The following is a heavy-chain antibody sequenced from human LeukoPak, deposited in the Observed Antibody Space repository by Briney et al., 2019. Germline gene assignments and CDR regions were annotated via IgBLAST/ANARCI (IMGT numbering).Heavy chain of an antibody. CDR2: LNSDGSST. D-gene: IGHD3-10*01. V-gene: IGHV3-74*01. Sequence: GGSLRLSCAASGFTFSDYTMNWVRQAPGKGLVWVSRLNSDGSSTIYADSVKGRFTISRDNAKNTLYLQMNSLRAEDTAVYYCARGLGGTGDYWGQGTLVTVSS. CDR1: GFTFSDYT. J-gene: IGHJ4*02. CDR3: ARGLGGTGDY.